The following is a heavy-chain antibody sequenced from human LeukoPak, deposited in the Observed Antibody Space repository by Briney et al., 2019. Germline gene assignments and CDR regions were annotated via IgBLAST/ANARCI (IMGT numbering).Heavy chain of an antibody. J-gene: IGHJ4*02. Sequence: GGSLRLSCAASGFTFSSYEMNWVRQAPGKGLEWVSYISSSGSTIYYADSVKGRFTISRDNAKNSLYLQMNSLRAEDTAVYYCARDEDYYDSSGYEYWGQGTLVTVSS. CDR2: ISSSGSTI. V-gene: IGHV3-48*03. D-gene: IGHD3-22*01. CDR1: GFTFSSYE. CDR3: ARDEDYYDSSGYEY.